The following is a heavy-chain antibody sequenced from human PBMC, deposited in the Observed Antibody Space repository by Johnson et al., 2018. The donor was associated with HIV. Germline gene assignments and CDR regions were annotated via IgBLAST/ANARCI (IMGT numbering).Heavy chain of an antibody. J-gene: IGHJ3*02. CDR2: IYSGGST. CDR1: GFTFSSYW. Sequence: VQLVESGGGLEQPGGSLRLSCAASGFTFSSYWMHWVRQAPGKGLVWVSVIYSGGSTYYADPVKGSFTISRDNSKNTLYLQMNSRRAEDTAVYYCARFDSGWQWQGLDIWGQGTMVTVSS. V-gene: IGHV3-66*01. CDR3: ARFDSGWQWQGLDI. D-gene: IGHD6-19*01.